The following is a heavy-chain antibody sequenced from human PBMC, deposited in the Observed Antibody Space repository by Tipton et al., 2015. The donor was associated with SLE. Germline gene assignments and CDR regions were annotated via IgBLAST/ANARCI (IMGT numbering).Heavy chain of an antibody. V-gene: IGHV3-7*01. D-gene: IGHD6-13*01. Sequence: SLRLSCAASGIPFNTYLMGWVRQAPGKGLEWVANIRQKGDEKYYVDSVKGRVTISRDNSKKTLYLQMDSLRAEDTALYYCARDRREAAVTDPFDVWGLGTMVTVSS. CDR1: GIPFNTYL. CDR2: IRQKGDEK. J-gene: IGHJ3*01. CDR3: ARDRREAAVTDPFDV.